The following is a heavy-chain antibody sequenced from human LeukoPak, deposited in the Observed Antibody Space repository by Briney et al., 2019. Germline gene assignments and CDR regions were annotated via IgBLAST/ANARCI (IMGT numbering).Heavy chain of an antibody. Sequence: GGSLRLSCTASGFTFGTYWMTWVRQAPGKGLEWVANMKQDGSEKYYVDSVKGRFTISRDNAKNSLYLQINSLRAEDTAVYYCARIYCSSTNCYRHFDYWGQGTLVTVSS. CDR2: MKQDGSEK. CDR1: GFTFGTYW. J-gene: IGHJ4*02. D-gene: IGHD2-2*01. V-gene: IGHV3-7*01. CDR3: ARIYCSSTNCYRHFDY.